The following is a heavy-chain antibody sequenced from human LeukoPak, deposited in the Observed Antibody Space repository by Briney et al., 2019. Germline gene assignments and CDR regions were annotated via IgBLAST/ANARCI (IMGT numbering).Heavy chain of an antibody. CDR1: GGSISSYY. D-gene: IGHD3-22*01. V-gene: IGHV4-4*07. Sequence: SETLSLTCTVSGGSISSYYWSWIRQPAGKGLEWIGRIYTSGSTNYNPSLKSRVTMSVDTSKNQFSLKLSSVTAADTAVYYCARGGNTMTRTLNWFDPWGQGTLVTVSS. CDR3: ARGGNTMTRTLNWFDP. CDR2: IYTSGST. J-gene: IGHJ5*02.